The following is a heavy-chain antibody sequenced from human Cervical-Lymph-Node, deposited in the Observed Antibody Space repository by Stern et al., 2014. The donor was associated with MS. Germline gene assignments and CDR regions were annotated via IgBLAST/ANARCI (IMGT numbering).Heavy chain of an antibody. V-gene: IGHV4-59*01. J-gene: IGHJ4*02. D-gene: IGHD3-22*01. CDR1: GGSISSNY. CDR3: ATSTSRHYYIVSW. Sequence: VQLEESGPGLVKPSETLSLTCTVSGGSISSNYCSWIRQPPGKGLEWIGYIYYSGSTNYNPSLKSRVTISVDTSKNQFPLKLSSVTAADTAVYYCATSTSRHYYIVSWWGQGALVTVSS. CDR2: IYYSGST.